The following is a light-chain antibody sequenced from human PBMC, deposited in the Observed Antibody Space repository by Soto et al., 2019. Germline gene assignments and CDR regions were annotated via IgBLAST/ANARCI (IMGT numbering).Light chain of an antibody. V-gene: IGLV2-14*01. CDR1: SSDVGCYNF. CDR2: EVS. Sequence: QSALTQPASVSGSPGQSITISCTGTSSDVGCYNFVSWYQQHPGKAPKLMIYEVSSRPSGVSHRFSGSKSGNTASLTISGLQAEDEADYYCSSYTSSSTLVFGAGTKVTVL. CDR3: SSYTSSSTLV. J-gene: IGLJ1*01.